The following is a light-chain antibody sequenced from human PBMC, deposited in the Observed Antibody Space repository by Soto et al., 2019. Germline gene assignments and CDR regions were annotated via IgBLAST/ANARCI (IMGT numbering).Light chain of an antibody. V-gene: IGKV3-20*01. CDR2: GAS. J-gene: IGKJ1*01. CDR1: QSVSSNY. Sequence: EKVLKQSPGTLSLYPGGRATLSCRASQSVSSNYLTWYQQKPGQAPRLLIYGASSRATGIPDRFSGSGSGTYFTLTISRLEPEDCAVYYCHHYINSPRTFGQGTKVDIK. CDR3: HHYINSPRT.